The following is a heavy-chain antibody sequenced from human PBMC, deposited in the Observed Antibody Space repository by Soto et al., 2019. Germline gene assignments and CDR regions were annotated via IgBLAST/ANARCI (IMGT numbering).Heavy chain of an antibody. J-gene: IGHJ4*02. V-gene: IGHV1-3*01. CDR2: ITPGNGNT. D-gene: IGHD1-26*01. CDR3: ARGGIAGPIDY. Sequence: ASVKVSCKASGYTFTSYTMHWVRQAPGQRLEWMGWITPGNGNTKYSQKFQGRVTITRDTSASTAYMELSSLRSEDTAVYYCARGGIAGPIDYWGQGTLVTVSS. CDR1: GYTFTSYT.